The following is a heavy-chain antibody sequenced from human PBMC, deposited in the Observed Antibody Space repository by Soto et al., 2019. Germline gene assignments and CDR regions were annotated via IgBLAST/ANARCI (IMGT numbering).Heavy chain of an antibody. J-gene: IGHJ4*02. D-gene: IGHD6-25*01. CDR1: GFTFSSCG. V-gene: IGHV3-30*18. Sequence: QVQLVESGGGVVQPGRSLRLSCAASGFTFSSCGMHWVRQAPGKGLEWVAVVTYEETEIHYADSVKGRFTISRDNSKXXXXXQXDSLRVEDTAVYYCVKEQSSGYWRTADYWGQGTLITVSS. CDR3: VKEQSSGYWRTADY. CDR2: VTYEETEI.